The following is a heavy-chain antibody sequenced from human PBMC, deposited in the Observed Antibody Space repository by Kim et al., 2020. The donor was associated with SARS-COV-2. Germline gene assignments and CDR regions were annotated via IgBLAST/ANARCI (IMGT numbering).Heavy chain of an antibody. Sequence: SYVYHADSVKGRFTISRDNAKHSLYLQRNSLGAEATAVYYCARDSATVTYWGQGTLVTVSS. CDR3: ARDSATVTY. J-gene: IGHJ4*02. CDR2: SYV. V-gene: IGHV3-21*01. D-gene: IGHD4-17*01.